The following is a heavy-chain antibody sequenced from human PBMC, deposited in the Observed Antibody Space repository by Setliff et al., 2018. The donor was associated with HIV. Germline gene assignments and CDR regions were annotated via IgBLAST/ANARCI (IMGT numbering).Heavy chain of an antibody. CDR1: GGSFSGNY. CDR2: INHSANT. CDR3: ARKEVIGPRRLYYYLDL. Sequence: PSETLSLTCAVYGGSFSGNYWNWIRQPPGKGLEWIGEINHSANTNYSPSLKSRVTISVDTSKNQFSLKLNSVTAADTAVYYCARKEVIGPRRLYYYLDLWGRGTLVTVSS. V-gene: IGHV4-34*01. D-gene: IGHD6-6*01. J-gene: IGHJ2*01.